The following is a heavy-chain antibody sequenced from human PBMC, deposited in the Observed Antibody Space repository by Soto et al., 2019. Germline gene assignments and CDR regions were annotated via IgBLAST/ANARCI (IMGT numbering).Heavy chain of an antibody. Sequence: SETLSLTCTVSGGSISSGDYYWSWIRQPPGKGLEWIGYIYYSGSTNYNPSLKSRVTISVDTSKNQFSLKLSSVTAADTAVYYCAREGQLSYYYGMDVWGQGTTVTVSS. CDR2: IYYSGST. J-gene: IGHJ6*02. V-gene: IGHV4-61*08. D-gene: IGHD5-18*01. CDR3: AREGQLSYYYGMDV. CDR1: GGSISSGDYY.